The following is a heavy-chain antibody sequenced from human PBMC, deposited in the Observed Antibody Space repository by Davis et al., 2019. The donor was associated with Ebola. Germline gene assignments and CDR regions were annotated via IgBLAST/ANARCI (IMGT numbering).Heavy chain of an antibody. V-gene: IGHV4-34*01. CDR3: ARIVGATYFDY. J-gene: IGHJ4*02. D-gene: IGHD1-26*01. Sequence: MPGGSLRLPCAPSGFTFITNWMSWVPQAPGKGLEWIGEINHSGSINYNPSLKSRVTISVDTSKNQFSLKLSSVTAADTAVYYCARIVGATYFDYWGQGTLVTVSS. CDR2: INHSGSI. CDR1: GFTFITNW.